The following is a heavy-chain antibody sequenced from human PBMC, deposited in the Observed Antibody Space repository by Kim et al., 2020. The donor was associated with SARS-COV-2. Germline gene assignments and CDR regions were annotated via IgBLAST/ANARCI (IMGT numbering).Heavy chain of an antibody. Sequence: YTPSRKSRVTISVDTSKNPFSLKLGSVTAADTAVYYCARHPTGDRFYFDYWGQGTLVTVSS. CDR3: ARHPTGDRFYFDY. J-gene: IGHJ4*02. D-gene: IGHD7-27*01. V-gene: IGHV4-59*08.